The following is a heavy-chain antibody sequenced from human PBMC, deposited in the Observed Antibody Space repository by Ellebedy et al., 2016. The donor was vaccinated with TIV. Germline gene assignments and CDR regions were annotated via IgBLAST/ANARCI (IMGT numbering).Heavy chain of an antibody. V-gene: IGHV3-48*01. CDR3: AREAVTNLDY. J-gene: IGHJ4*02. D-gene: IGHD4-17*01. CDR2: IRSSSSTI. Sequence: GESLKISCAASGCTFSNYSMNWVRQAPGKGLEWVSYIRSSSSTIYYADSVKGRFTISRDNAKNSLYLQMSSLRAEDTAVYYCAREAVTNLDYWGQGTLVTVSS. CDR1: GCTFSNYS.